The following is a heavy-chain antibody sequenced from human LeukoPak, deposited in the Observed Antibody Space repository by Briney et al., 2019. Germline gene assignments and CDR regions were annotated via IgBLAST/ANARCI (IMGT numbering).Heavy chain of an antibody. D-gene: IGHD3-3*01. Sequence: SGGSLRLSCAASGFTFNDYAMHWVRHAPGKGLEWVSGINWNSGNIGYADSVKGRFTISRDNAKNSLYLQMNSLRAEDTALYYCAKGLRFLEWLSPLDYWGQGTLVTVSS. V-gene: IGHV3-9*01. CDR1: GFTFNDYA. CDR3: AKGLRFLEWLSPLDY. CDR2: INWNSGNI. J-gene: IGHJ4*02.